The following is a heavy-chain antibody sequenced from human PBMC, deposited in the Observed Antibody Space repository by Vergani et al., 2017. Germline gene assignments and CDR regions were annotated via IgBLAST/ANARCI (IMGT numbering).Heavy chain of an antibody. CDR3: ARGPFCARVRGIGRNYFDY. D-gene: IGHD3-10*01. CDR1: GASINNDFYY. V-gene: IGHV4-61*02. Sequence: QVQLQESGPGLVKPSQTLSLTCTVSGASINNDFYYWHWIRQPAGKGLEWIGRIYVSGITAYNSSLQSRVSMSVDTSKNQFSLPLTSVTAADTAVYYCARGPFCARVRGIGRNYFDYWGQGTLIIVSS. J-gene: IGHJ4*02. CDR2: IYVSGIT.